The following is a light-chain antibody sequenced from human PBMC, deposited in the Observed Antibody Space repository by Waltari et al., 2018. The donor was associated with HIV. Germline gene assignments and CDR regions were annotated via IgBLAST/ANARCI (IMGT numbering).Light chain of an antibody. CDR1: SGYSNNK. CDR2: VGTGGIVG. Sequence: QPVLTQPPSASASLGASVTLTCTLSSGYSNNKVDWYQERPGKGPRFVMRVGTGGIVGSKGDDIPDRFSVLGSGLNRYLIIKNIQEEDESDYHCGTDHGSGSNFVYRFGGGTKLTVL. CDR3: GTDHGSGSNFVYR. V-gene: IGLV9-49*01. J-gene: IGLJ2*01.